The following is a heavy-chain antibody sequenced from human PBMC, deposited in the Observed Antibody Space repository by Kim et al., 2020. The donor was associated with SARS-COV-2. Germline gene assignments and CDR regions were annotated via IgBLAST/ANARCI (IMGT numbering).Heavy chain of an antibody. D-gene: IGHD3-22*01. Sequence: GGSLRLSCAASGFTFSSYSMNWVRQAPGKGLEWVSSISRSSIYIYYADSVKGRFTISRDNAKNSLYLQMNSLRAEDTAVYYCASPRNYYDSSGYVFDYWGQGTLVTDSS. J-gene: IGHJ4*02. CDR2: ISRSSIYI. CDR1: GFTFSSYS. CDR3: ASPRNYYDSSGYVFDY. V-gene: IGHV3-21*01.